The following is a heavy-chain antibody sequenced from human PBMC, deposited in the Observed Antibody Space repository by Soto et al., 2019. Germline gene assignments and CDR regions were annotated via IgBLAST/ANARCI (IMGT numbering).Heavy chain of an antibody. V-gene: IGHV3-23*01. Sequence: GGSLRLSCAASGFTFSSYAMSWVRQAPGKGLEWVSAISGSGGSTYYADSVKGRFTISRDNSKNTLYLQMNSLRAEDTAVYYCAMIQGGGIAAAGPFDYWGQGTLVTVSS. CDR1: GFTFSSYA. J-gene: IGHJ4*02. CDR2: ISGSGGST. CDR3: AMIQGGGIAAAGPFDY. D-gene: IGHD6-13*01.